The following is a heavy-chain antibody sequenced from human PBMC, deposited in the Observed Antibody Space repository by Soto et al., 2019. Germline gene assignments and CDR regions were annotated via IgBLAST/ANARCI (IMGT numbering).Heavy chain of an antibody. Sequence: GGSLRLSCAASGFTFSSYGMHWVRQAPGKGLEWVAVISYDGSNKYYADSVKGRFTISRDNSKNTLHLQMNSLRAEDTAVYYCAKLTYSGYDRSYYYGMDVWGQGTTVTVSS. CDR1: GFTFSSYG. J-gene: IGHJ6*02. V-gene: IGHV3-30*18. CDR2: ISYDGSNK. CDR3: AKLTYSGYDRSYYYGMDV. D-gene: IGHD5-12*01.